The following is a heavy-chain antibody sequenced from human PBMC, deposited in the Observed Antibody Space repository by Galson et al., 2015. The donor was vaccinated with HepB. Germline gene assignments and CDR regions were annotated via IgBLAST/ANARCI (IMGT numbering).Heavy chain of an antibody. V-gene: IGHV3-30*18. CDR1: GFTFSSYG. J-gene: IGHJ6*02. Sequence: SLRLSCAASGFTFSSYGMHWVRQAPGKGLEWVAVISYDGSNKYYADSVKGRFTISRDNSKNTLYLQMNSLRAEDTAVYYCAKKGGYCSGGSCYNYYYYGMDVWGQGTTVTVSS. D-gene: IGHD2-15*01. CDR2: ISYDGSNK. CDR3: AKKGGYCSGGSCYNYYYYGMDV.